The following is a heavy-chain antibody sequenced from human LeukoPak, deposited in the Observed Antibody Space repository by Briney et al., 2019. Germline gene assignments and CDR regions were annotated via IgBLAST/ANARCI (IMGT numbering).Heavy chain of an antibody. J-gene: IGHJ4*02. CDR2: ISAYNGNT. CDR3: ARVMFAYCGGDCPSDY. Sequence: EASVKVSCKASGYTFTSYGISWVRQAPGQGLEWTGWISAYNGNTNYAQKLQGRVTMTTDTSTSTAYMELRSLRSDDTAVYYCARVMFAYCGGDCPSDYWGQGTLVTVSS. D-gene: IGHD2-21*02. CDR1: GYTFTSYG. V-gene: IGHV1-18*01.